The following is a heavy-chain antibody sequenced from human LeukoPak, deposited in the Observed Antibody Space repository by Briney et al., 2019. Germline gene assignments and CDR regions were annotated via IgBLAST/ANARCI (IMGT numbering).Heavy chain of an antibody. CDR1: GYTFTSYD. CDR2: MNPNSGNT. CDR3: AIGSSSWYVLDY. D-gene: IGHD6-13*01. Sequence: ASVKVSCKASGYTFTSYDINWVRQATGQGLEWMGWMNPNSGNTGYAQKFQGRVTMTRNTSISTAYMELSSLRSEDTAVYYRAIGSSSWYVLDYWGQGTLVTVSS. V-gene: IGHV1-8*01. J-gene: IGHJ4*02.